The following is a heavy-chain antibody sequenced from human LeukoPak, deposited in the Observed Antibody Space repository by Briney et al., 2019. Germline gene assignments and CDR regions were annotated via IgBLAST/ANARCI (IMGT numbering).Heavy chain of an antibody. CDR3: AGDYYDSSGYFGDFDY. J-gene: IGHJ4*02. CDR2: INPSGGST. V-gene: IGHV1-46*01. CDR1: GYTFTGYY. Sequence: GASVKVSCRASGYTFTGYYMHWMRQAPGQGLEWMGIINPSGGSTSYAQKFQGRVTMTRDTSTSTVYMELSSLRSEDTAVYYCAGDYYDSSGYFGDFDYWGQGTLVTVSS. D-gene: IGHD3-22*01.